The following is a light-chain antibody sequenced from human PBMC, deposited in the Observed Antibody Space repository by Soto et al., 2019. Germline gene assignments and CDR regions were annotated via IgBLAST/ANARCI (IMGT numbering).Light chain of an antibody. Sequence: EIVLTQSPATLSLSPGDRATLSCRASQSIIGYLCWYQQKPCQAPRLLIYADSNRATGIPARFSGSGSGTDFTLTISSLEPEDFAVYYCQERNRWPRGTFGAGTKVDIK. CDR2: ADS. J-gene: IGKJ4*01. CDR1: QSIIGY. CDR3: QERNRWPRGT. V-gene: IGKV3-11*01.